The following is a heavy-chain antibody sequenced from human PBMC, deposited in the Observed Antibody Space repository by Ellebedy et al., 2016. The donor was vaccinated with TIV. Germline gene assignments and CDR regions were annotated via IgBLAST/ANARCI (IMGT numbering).Heavy chain of an antibody. V-gene: IGHV3-53*01. Sequence: GGSLRLXXAASGFTVSNNYMSWVRQLPGKGLEWVSVIYSGGSTYYADSVKGRFTISRDNSKNTLFLQMNSLRAEDTAVYYCASGPTRWGQGTLVTVSS. CDR1: GFTVSNNY. D-gene: IGHD4-17*01. J-gene: IGHJ4*02. CDR2: IYSGGST. CDR3: ASGPTR.